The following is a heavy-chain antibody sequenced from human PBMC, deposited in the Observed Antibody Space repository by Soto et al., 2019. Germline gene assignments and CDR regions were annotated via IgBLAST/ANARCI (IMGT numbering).Heavy chain of an antibody. J-gene: IGHJ5*02. CDR2: ISGSGGST. V-gene: IGHV3-23*01. CDR3: AKWGASHSSSPYEKA. D-gene: IGHD6-6*01. CDR1: GFTFSSYA. Sequence: EVQLLESGGGLVQPGGSPRLSCAASGFTFSSYAMSWVRQAPGKGLEWVSAISGSGGSTYYADSVKGRFTISRDNSKTTLYLQMNSLRAEDTAVYYCAKWGASHSSSPYEKAWGQGTLVTVSS.